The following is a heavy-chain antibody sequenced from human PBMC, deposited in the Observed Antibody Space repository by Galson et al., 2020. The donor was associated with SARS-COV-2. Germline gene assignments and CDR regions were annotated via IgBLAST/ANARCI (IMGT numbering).Heavy chain of an antibody. CDR1: GYTFTSYG. Sequence: ASVKVSCKASGYTFTSYGLNWVRQATGQGLEWMAWLNPDSGYTGYARKFQGRVIMTMNTSISTAYMELTSLESDDTAVYYCARSGSQAAVGTLWGQGTLVTVSS. CDR2: LNPDSGYT. CDR3: ARSGSQAAVGTL. J-gene: IGHJ4*02. D-gene: IGHD1-26*01. V-gene: IGHV1-8*01.